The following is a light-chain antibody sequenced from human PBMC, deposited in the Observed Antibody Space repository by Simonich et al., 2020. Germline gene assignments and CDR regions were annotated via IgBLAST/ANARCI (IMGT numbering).Light chain of an antibody. J-gene: IGLJ2*01. CDR1: SRDVGGYNY. CDR3: SSYAGSNNFVV. Sequence: QSALTQPPSASGSPGQSVTISCPGTSRDVGGYNYVSWYQQHPGKAPKLMIYEVNKRPSGVPDRFSGSKSGNTASLTVSGLQAEDEADYYCSSYAGSNNFVVFGGGTKLTVL. V-gene: IGLV2-8*01. CDR2: EVN.